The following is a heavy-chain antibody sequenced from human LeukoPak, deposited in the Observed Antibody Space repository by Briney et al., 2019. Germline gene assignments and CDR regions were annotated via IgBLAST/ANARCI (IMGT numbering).Heavy chain of an antibody. D-gene: IGHD3-22*01. CDR2: ISGSGGST. Sequence: PGGSLRLSCAAAGCTFSSYAMSWGRQAPGKGLEWGSAISGSGGSTYYADSVKGRFTISRDNSKNTLYLQMNSLRAEDTAVYYCAKDPGVVVIRYYFDYWGQGTLVTVSS. CDR1: GCTFSSYA. V-gene: IGHV3-23*01. CDR3: AKDPGVVVIRYYFDY. J-gene: IGHJ4*02.